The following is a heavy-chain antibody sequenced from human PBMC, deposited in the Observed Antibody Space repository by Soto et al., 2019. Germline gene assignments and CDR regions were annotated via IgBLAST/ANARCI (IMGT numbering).Heavy chain of an antibody. J-gene: IGHJ4*02. D-gene: IGHD3-10*01. CDR3: ARGGGFFDY. CDR1: GLTFISYW. CDR2: INTDGSVA. V-gene: IGHV3-74*03. Sequence: PGESLKISCAASGLTFISYWMHWVLQAPGKGLVWVSRINTDGSVAMYVDSVKGRFTISRDNAKNSLYLQMNSLRDEDTAVYYCARGGGFFDYWGQGTLVTVSS.